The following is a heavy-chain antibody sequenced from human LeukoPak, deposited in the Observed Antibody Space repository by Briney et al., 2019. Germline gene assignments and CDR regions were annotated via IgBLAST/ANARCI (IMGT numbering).Heavy chain of an antibody. Sequence: GGSLRLSCAASGFMFSTYWMSWVRQAPGKGLEWVANINQGGSEKYYADSVKGRFTISRDNAKNSMYLQMNSLRGEDTAVYYCGRDAYYYGSGGHYADPDYWGQGTLVTVSS. V-gene: IGHV3-7*01. CDR3: GRDAYYYGSGGHYADPDY. D-gene: IGHD3-22*01. J-gene: IGHJ4*02. CDR2: INQGGSEK. CDR1: GFMFSTYW.